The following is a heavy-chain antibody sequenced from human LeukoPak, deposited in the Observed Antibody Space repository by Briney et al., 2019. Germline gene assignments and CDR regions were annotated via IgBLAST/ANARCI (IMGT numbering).Heavy chain of an antibody. CDR1: GGSISSSSYY. V-gene: IGHV4-39*01. Sequence: SETLSLTCTVSGGSISSSSYYWGWIRQPPGKGLEWIGSIYYSGSTYYNPSLKSRFTISVDTSKNQFSLKLSSVTAADTAVYYCASWNYGSYYYYYYMDVWGKGTTVTVSS. CDR3: ASWNYGSYYYYYYMDV. J-gene: IGHJ6*03. D-gene: IGHD1-7*01. CDR2: IYYSGST.